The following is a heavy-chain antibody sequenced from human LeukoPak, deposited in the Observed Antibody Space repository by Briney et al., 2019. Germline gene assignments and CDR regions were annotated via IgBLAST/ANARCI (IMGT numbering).Heavy chain of an antibody. Sequence: ASVKVSCKASGYTFTSYDINWVRQATGQGLEWMGWMNPNSGNTGYAHKFQGRVTITTDESTSTAYMELSSLRSEDTAVYYCARDKDLGLWGQGTLVTVSS. J-gene: IGHJ4*02. D-gene: IGHD3/OR15-3a*01. CDR3: ARDKDLGL. CDR2: MNPNSGNT. V-gene: IGHV1-8*03. CDR1: GYTFTSYD.